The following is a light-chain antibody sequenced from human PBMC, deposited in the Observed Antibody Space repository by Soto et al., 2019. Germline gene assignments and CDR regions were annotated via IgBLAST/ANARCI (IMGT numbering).Light chain of an antibody. J-gene: IGKJ5*01. Sequence: EIVLTQSPATLSVSPGERATLSCRASQSVSTNLAWYQQKLGQAPMVLIYGSSSRATGVPARFSVSGSVTEFTLTIRSLQSEDSGIYYCLQDNDCPMSTFGQGTRLEIK. CDR3: LQDNDCPMST. V-gene: IGKV3-15*01. CDR2: GSS. CDR1: QSVSTN.